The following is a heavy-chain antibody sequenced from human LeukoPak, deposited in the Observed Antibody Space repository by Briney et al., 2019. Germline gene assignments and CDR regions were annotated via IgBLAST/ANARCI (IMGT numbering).Heavy chain of an antibody. CDR1: GGSISSSSCY. J-gene: IGHJ4*02. D-gene: IGHD6-19*01. Sequence: SETLSLTCTVSGGSISSSSCYWGWIRQPPGKGLEWIGSIYYSGSTYYNPSLKSRVTISVDTSKNQFSLKLSSVTAADTAVYYCARLEAEAGILDYWGQGTLVTVSS. CDR2: IYYSGST. V-gene: IGHV4-39*01. CDR3: ARLEAEAGILDY.